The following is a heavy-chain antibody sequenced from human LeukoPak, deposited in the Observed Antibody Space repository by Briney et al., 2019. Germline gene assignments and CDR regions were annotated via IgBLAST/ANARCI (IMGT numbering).Heavy chain of an antibody. D-gene: IGHD2-2*01. J-gene: IGHJ6*02. CDR2: MNPNSGNT. CDR1: GYTFTSYD. V-gene: IGHV1-8*01. Sequence: ASVKVSCKASGYTFTSYDINWVRQATGQGLEWMGWMNPNSGNTGYAQKFQGRVTMTRDTSISTAYMELSRLRSDDTAVYYCARLGYCSSTSCSKRYGMDVWGQGTTVTVSS. CDR3: ARLGYCSSTSCSKRYGMDV.